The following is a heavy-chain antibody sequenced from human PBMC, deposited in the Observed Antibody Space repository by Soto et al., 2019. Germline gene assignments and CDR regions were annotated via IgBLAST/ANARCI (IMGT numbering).Heavy chain of an antibody. CDR1: GGTFSSYA. CDR2: IIPIFGTA. J-gene: IGHJ4*02. V-gene: IGHV1-69*13. CDR3: ASTAGSGYYYYLDY. D-gene: IGHD3-22*01. Sequence: GASVKVSCKASGGTFSSYAISWVRQAPGQGLEWMGGIIPIFGTANYAQKFQGRVTITADESTSTAYMELSSLRSEDTAVYYCASTAGSGYYYYLDYWGQGTLVTVSS.